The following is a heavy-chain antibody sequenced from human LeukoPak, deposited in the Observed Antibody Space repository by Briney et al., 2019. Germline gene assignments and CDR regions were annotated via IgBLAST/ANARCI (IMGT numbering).Heavy chain of an antibody. CDR3: SRSQFDY. CDR1: GFPFSSYW. Sequence: GGFLRLSCEPSGFPFSSYWMLWVRQAPGKGLVWVSRISGDGTIKTYADFVRGRFTISRDNTKNILYLQMNSLRVEDTAIYFCSRSQFDYWGQGVLVTVSS. CDR2: ISGDGTIK. V-gene: IGHV3-74*03. J-gene: IGHJ4*02.